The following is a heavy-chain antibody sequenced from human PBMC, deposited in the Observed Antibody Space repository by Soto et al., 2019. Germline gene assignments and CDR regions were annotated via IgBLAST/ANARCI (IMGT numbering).Heavy chain of an antibody. CDR2: IKKDGSRT. CDR1: GFSLGSYW. D-gene: IGHD2-8*01. Sequence: EAQLVESGGGLVQPGGSLRLSCEASGFSLGSYWMIWVRQAPGKGLEWVANIKKDGSRTSYLDSVRGRFTISRDNVGNSLSLQMDSLRAEDTGLYFCARDVSPGTSTLYLDAFDIWGQGTMVTVSS. V-gene: IGHV3-7*05. J-gene: IGHJ3*02. CDR3: ARDVSPGTSTLYLDAFDI.